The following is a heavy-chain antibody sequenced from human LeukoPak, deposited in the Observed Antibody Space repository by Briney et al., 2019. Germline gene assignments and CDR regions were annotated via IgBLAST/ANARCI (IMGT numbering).Heavy chain of an antibody. J-gene: IGHJ6*02. CDR1: GVTFSSYA. V-gene: IGHV3-23*01. D-gene: IGHD3-10*01. Sequence: PGGSLRLSCAASGVTFSSYAMSWVRQAPGKGLEWVSAISGSGGSTYYADSVKGRFTISRDNSKNTLYLQMNSLRAEDTAVYYCAKSSDFGGYYGMDVWGQGTTVTVSS. CDR2: ISGSGGST. CDR3: AKSSDFGGYYGMDV.